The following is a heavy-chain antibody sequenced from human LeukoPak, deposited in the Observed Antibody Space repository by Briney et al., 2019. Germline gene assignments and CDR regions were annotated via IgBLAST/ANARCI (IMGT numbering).Heavy chain of an antibody. CDR2: ISYDGSNK. CDR1: GFTFSSYA. D-gene: IGHD1-14*01. V-gene: IGHV3-30*07. J-gene: IGHJ3*02. Sequence: GGSLRLSCAASGFTFSSYAMHWVRQAPGKGLEWVAVISYDGSNKYYADSVKGRFTISRDNSKNTLYLQMNSLRAEDTAVYYCAKPTQDDAFDIWGQGTMVTVSS. CDR3: AKPTQDDAFDI.